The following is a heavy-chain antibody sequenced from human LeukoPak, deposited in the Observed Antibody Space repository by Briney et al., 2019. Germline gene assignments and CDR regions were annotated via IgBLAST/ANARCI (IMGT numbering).Heavy chain of an antibody. CDR3: ARREGYDSSGYYYY. V-gene: IGHV3-20*04. D-gene: IGHD3-22*01. J-gene: IGHJ4*02. Sequence: GGSLRLSCAASGFTFDDYGMSWVRQAPGKGLEWVSGINWNGGSTGYADFVKGRFTISRDNAKNSLYQQMNSLRAEDTALYYCARREGYDSSGYYYYWGQGTLVTVSS. CDR1: GFTFDDYG. CDR2: INWNGGST.